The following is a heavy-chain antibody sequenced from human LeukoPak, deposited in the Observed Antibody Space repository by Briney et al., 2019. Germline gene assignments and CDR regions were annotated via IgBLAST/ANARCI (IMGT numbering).Heavy chain of an antibody. D-gene: IGHD3-3*01. V-gene: IGHV3-23*01. CDR3: AKQYDFWSGPDY. J-gene: IGHJ4*02. CDR1: GFTVGSYA. Sequence: GGSLRLPCAAAGFTVGSYAMNWVRQAPGKGLEWVSGISVSGVSTYYADSVKGRFTISRDNSKNTLYLQMNSLRVEDTAVYYCAKQYDFWSGPDYWPQGTLVSVPT. CDR2: ISVSGVST.